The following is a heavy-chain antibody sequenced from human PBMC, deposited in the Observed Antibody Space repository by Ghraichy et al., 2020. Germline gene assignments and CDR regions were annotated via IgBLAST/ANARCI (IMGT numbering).Heavy chain of an antibody. CDR1: GGSFSSYS. V-gene: IGHV4-34*01. CDR3: ARGEIMFDY. D-gene: IGHD3-16*01. J-gene: IGHJ4*02. Sequence: SCAVYGGSFSSYSWTWIRQPPGKGLEWIGEINHSGSTNYNPSLKSRVTISVDTSKNQFSLKLSSVTAADTAVYYCARGEIMFDYWGQGTLITLSS. CDR2: INHSGST.